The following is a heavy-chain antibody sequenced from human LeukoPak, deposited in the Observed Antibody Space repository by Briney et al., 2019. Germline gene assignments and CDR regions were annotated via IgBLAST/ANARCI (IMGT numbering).Heavy chain of an antibody. Sequence: SETLSLTCTVSGGSISSYYLSWIRQPPGKGLEWIGYIYYSGNTNYNPSLKSRVTISVDTSKNQFSLKLSSVTAADTAVYYCARQDSSSWYSLWFDPWGQGTLVTVSS. CDR2: IYYSGNT. V-gene: IGHV4-59*01. CDR3: ARQDSSSWYSLWFDP. D-gene: IGHD6-13*01. CDR1: GGSISSYY. J-gene: IGHJ5*02.